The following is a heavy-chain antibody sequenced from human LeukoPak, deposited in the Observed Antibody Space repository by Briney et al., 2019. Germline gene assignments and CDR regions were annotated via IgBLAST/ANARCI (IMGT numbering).Heavy chain of an antibody. D-gene: IGHD6-13*01. Sequence: SETLSLTCAVYGGSFSGYYWGWIRQPPGKGLEWIGEINHSGSTNYNPSLKSRVTISVDTSKNQFSLKLSSVTAADTAVYYCARERVAAAGIRGLRTKDYWGQGALVTVSS. J-gene: IGHJ4*02. CDR2: INHSGST. CDR3: ARERVAAAGIRGLRTKDY. CDR1: GGSFSGYY. V-gene: IGHV4-34*01.